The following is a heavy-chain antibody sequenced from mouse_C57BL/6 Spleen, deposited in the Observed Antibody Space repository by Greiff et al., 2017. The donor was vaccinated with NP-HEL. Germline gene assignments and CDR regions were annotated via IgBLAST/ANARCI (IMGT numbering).Heavy chain of an antibody. V-gene: IGHV1-22*01. CDR2: INPNNGGT. J-gene: IGHJ4*01. CDR3: ARKGDYLYAMDY. D-gene: IGHD2-4*01. CDR1: GYTFTDYN. Sequence: EVQLQQSGPELVKPGASVKMSCKASGYTFTDYNMHWVKQRHGKSLEWIGYINPNNGGTSYNQKFKGKATLTVNKSSSTAYMELRSLTSEDSAVYYCARKGDYLYAMDYWGQGTSVTVSS.